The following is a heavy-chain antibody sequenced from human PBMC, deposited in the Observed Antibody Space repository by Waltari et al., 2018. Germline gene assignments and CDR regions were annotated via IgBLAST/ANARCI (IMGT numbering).Heavy chain of an antibody. D-gene: IGHD1-1*01. V-gene: IGHV3-30-3*01. CDR2: ISYDGTNK. CDR3: ARDPGGSILELDY. J-gene: IGHJ4*02. CDR1: GFSFGGYA. Sequence: VVQPGRSLRLSCAASGFSFGGYAMYWVRQAPGKGLEWVAFISYDGTNKYYVDSVKVRFIISRDNSKNTLYLQMNSLRVEDTAVYYCARDPGGSILELDYWGQGTLVTVSS.